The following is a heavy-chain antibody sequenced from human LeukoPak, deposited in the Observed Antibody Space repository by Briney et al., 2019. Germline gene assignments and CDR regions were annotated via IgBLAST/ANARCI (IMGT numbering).Heavy chain of an antibody. Sequence: GGSLRLSCAASGFTFSSYWMHWVRQAPGKGLVWVSRINSDGSGTTYADSVKGRFTISRDNAKNTLYLQLNSLRAEDTAVYYCARMYCSGGSCYYFDYWGQGTLVTVSS. D-gene: IGHD2-15*01. CDR1: GFTFSSYW. CDR2: INSDGSGT. V-gene: IGHV3-74*01. CDR3: ARMYCSGGSCYYFDY. J-gene: IGHJ4*02.